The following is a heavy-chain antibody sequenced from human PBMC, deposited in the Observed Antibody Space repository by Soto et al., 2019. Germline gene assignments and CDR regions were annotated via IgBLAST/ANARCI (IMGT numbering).Heavy chain of an antibody. J-gene: IGHJ4*02. V-gene: IGHV1-69*13. CDR3: ASTSKQWLVTPLFY. CDR2: IIPIFGTA. Sequence: ASVKVSCKASGGTFSSYAISWVRQAPGQGLEWMGGIIPIFGTANYARKFQGRVTITADESTSTAYMELSSLRSEDTAVYYCASTSKQWLVTPLFYWGQGTLVTVSS. CDR1: GGTFSSYA. D-gene: IGHD6-19*01.